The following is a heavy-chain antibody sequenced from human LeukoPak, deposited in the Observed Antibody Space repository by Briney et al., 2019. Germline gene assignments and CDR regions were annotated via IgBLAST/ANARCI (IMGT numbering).Heavy chain of an antibody. CDR3: AKGYCSSTSCYEPYYFDY. CDR1: GFTFSSYA. CDR2: ISGSGGST. J-gene: IGHJ4*02. Sequence: GGSLRLSCAASGFTFSSYAMSWVRQAPGKGLEWVSAISGSGGSTYYADSVKGRFTISGDNSKNTLYLQMNSLRAEDTAVYYCAKGYCSSTSCYEPYYFDYWGQGTLVTVSS. D-gene: IGHD2-2*01. V-gene: IGHV3-23*01.